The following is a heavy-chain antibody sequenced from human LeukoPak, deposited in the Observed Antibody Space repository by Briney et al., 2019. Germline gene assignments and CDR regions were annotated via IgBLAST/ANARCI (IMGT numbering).Heavy chain of an antibody. J-gene: IGHJ4*02. V-gene: IGHV4-38-2*01. Sequence: PSETLSLTCAVSYYHISSGYYWGWIRQPPGKGLEWIGSIYHSGSTYYNPSLKSRVTISVHTSKNQFSLKLSSVTAADTAVYYCVSNATNSFDYWGQGTLVTVSS. CDR3: VSNATNSFDY. CDR2: IYHSGST. CDR1: YYHISSGYY. D-gene: IGHD1/OR15-1a*01.